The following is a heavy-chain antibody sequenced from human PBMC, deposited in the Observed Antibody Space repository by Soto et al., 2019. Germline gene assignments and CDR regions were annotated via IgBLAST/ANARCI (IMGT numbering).Heavy chain of an antibody. CDR2: ISGSGGST. Sequence: PGGSLRLSCAASGFTFSSYAMSWVRQAPGKGLEWVSAISGSGGSTYYADSVKGRFTISRDNSKNTLYLQMNSLRAEDTAVYYCAKDHRGFTMYGARIDAFDIWGQGTMVPVSS. V-gene: IGHV3-23*01. CDR3: AKDHRGFTMYGARIDAFDI. D-gene: IGHD3-10*02. CDR1: GFTFSSYA. J-gene: IGHJ3*02.